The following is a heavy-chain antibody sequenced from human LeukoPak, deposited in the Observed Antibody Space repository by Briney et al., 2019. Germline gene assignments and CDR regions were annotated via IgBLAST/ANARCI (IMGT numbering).Heavy chain of an antibody. V-gene: IGHV4-39*01. CDR3: ARRGAEWELPYFDY. CDR1: GGSISSSSYY. Sequence: PSETLFLTCTVSGGSISSSSYYWGWIRQPPGTGLEWIGSIYYSGSTYYNPSLKSRVTISVDTSKNQFSLKLSSVTAADTAVYYCARRGAEWELPYFDYWGQGTLVTVSS. D-gene: IGHD1-26*01. J-gene: IGHJ4*02. CDR2: IYYSGST.